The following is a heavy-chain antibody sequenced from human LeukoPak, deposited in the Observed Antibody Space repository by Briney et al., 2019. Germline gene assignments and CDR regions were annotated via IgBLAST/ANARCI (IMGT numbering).Heavy chain of an antibody. CDR3: ARELSGYSQSGYHYYYMDV. D-gene: IGHD5-12*01. Sequence: ASVKVSCKASGYTFTSYVITWVRQAPGQGLEWMGWISVYNGNTKYAQELQGRVTMTTDTSTSTAYMELRSLRSDDTAVYYCARELSGYSQSGYHYYYMDVWGKGTTVTVSS. V-gene: IGHV1-18*01. CDR2: ISVYNGNT. J-gene: IGHJ6*03. CDR1: GYTFTSYV.